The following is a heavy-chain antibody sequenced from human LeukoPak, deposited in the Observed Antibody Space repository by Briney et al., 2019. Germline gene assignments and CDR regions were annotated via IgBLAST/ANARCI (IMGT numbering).Heavy chain of an antibody. CDR1: GFTFSDYG. Sequence: PGRTLRLSCAASGFTFSDYGIHWVRQAPGKGLEWVAVISYAGNNKYYADSVNGRFTISRDNSRNTLFLQMSSLRAEDTAVYYCAKDFFRVIDDFLTGFPGDSWGQGTLVTVSS. D-gene: IGHD3-9*01. CDR3: AKDFFRVIDDFLTGFPGDS. J-gene: IGHJ4*02. V-gene: IGHV3-30*18. CDR2: ISYAGNNK.